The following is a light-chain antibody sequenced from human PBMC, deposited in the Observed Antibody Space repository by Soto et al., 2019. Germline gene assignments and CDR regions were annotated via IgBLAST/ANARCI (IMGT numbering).Light chain of an antibody. CDR1: QSVSSTF. J-gene: IGKJ1*01. CDR3: QQYDSSLT. Sequence: EIVLTQSPGSLSLSPGERDTLSCRASQSVSSTFFAWYQQKPGQAPRLLIYGASSRATGIPARFSGGGSGTDFTLTISRLEPEDVAVYYCQQYDSSLTFGQGTKVEIK. CDR2: GAS. V-gene: IGKV3-20*01.